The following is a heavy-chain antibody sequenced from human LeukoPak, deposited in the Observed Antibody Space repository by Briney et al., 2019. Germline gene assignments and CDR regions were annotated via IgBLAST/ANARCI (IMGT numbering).Heavy chain of an antibody. CDR2: IYPGDSDT. CDR1: GYTFTSQW. V-gene: IGHV5-51*01. Sequence: GESLKISCKGFGYTFTSQWIVWVRQMPGKGLEWMGMIYPGDSDTRYSPSFQGQVTVSADKSISTAYLQWSSLKASDTALYYCARRPGTGGPMDAWGKGTTVTVSS. D-gene: IGHD2-8*02. CDR3: ARRPGTGGPMDA. J-gene: IGHJ6*03.